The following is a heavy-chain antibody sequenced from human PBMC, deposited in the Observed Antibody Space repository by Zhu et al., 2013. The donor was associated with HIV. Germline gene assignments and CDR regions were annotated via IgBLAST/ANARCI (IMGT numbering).Heavy chain of an antibody. CDR2: IIPLVDTE. CDR3: AREQVAVRAGDRGEAAGGFDI. V-gene: IGHV1-69*01. J-gene: IGHJ3*02. Sequence: QVQLVQSGAEVRTPGSSLRVSCKASGGSFNNYAISWVRQAPGQGLEWMGGIIPLVDTESYAPRFLGRLTITADENTRSYFMELSSLRPEDTAVYFCAREQVAVRAGDRGEAAGGFDIWGQGTMVTVSS. CDR1: GGSFNNYA. D-gene: IGHD6-19*01.